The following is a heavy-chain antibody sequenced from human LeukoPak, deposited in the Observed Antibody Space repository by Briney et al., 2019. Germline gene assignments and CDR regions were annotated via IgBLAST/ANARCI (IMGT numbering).Heavy chain of an antibody. CDR3: VTVGMTSIWSYLRFDP. J-gene: IGHJ5*02. CDR1: GFTFSTNS. CDR2: ITSNGGST. D-gene: IGHD1-26*01. Sequence: GGSLRLSCSASGFTFSTNSMHWVRQAPGRGLEFVSAITSNGGSTYYADSVKGRFTISRDNSKNTLYLQMSSLRAEDTAVYYCVTVGMTSIWSYLRFDPRGQGTLVSVSS. V-gene: IGHV3-64D*08.